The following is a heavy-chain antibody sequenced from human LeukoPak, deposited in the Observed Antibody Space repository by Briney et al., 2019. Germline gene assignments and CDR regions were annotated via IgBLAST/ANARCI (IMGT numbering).Heavy chain of an antibody. CDR1: GFTFSSYW. CDR2: INHSGST. CDR3: ASAAPYFDY. J-gene: IGHJ4*02. V-gene: IGHV4-34*01. Sequence: GSLRLSCAASGFTFSSYWMSWIRQPPGKGLEWIGEINHSGSTNYNPSLKSRVTISVDTSKNQFSLKLSSVTAADTAVYYCASAAPYFDYWGQGTLVTVSS.